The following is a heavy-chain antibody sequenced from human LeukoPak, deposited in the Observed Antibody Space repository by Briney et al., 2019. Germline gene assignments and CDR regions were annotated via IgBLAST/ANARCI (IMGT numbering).Heavy chain of an antibody. J-gene: IGHJ4*02. Sequence: PSEILSLTCAVSGYSISSGYYWGWIRQPPGKGLEWIGSIYHSGSTYYNPSLKSRVTISVDASKNRFSLKLSSVTAADTAVYYCARYDLAGGPFYFDYWGQGTLVTVSS. D-gene: IGHD3-3*01. V-gene: IGHV4-38-2*01. CDR2: IYHSGST. CDR1: GYSISSGYY. CDR3: ARYDLAGGPFYFDY.